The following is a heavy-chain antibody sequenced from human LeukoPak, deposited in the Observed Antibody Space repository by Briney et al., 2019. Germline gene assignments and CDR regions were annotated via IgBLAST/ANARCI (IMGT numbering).Heavy chain of an antibody. CDR3: VRHRNWNYDY. CDR2: IYLGDSDT. Sequence: GESLKISCKGSGDSFTTYWIGWVRQMPGRGLEWVGIIYLGDSDTRYSPSFQGQVTISADKSINTAYLQWSSLKASDTAMYYCVRHRNWNYDYWGQGTLVTVSS. V-gene: IGHV5-51*01. J-gene: IGHJ4*02. CDR1: GDSFTTYW. D-gene: IGHD1-1*01.